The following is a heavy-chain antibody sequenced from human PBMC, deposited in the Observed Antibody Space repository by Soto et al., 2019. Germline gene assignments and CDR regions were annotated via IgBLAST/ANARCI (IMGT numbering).Heavy chain of an antibody. CDR3: ARDRLMATAGTARHYFGLDV. CDR1: GGSIRSGGYY. Sequence: TVSGGSIRSGGYYWSWVRQNPRRGLEWIGNIYYSGNTYYNPSLKSRLTISVDTSKNQFSLNLSSVTAADTAVYYCARDRLMATAGTARHYFGLDVWAKGPRSPSP. J-gene: IGHJ6*02. CDR2: IYYSGNT. D-gene: IGHD5-18*01. V-gene: IGHV4-31*03.